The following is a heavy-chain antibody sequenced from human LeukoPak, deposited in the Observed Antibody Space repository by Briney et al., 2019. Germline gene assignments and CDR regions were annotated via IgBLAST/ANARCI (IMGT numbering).Heavy chain of an antibody. CDR1: GLTVSSNY. CDR2: IYSGGTT. V-gene: IGHV3-53*01. Sequence: GGSLRLSCAASGLTVSSNYMSWVRQAPGKGLEWVSVIYSGGTTYYADFVKGRFTISRDNSKNTLYLQMDSLRAEDTAVYYCARSMRVSWIQMWFDIWGQGTMVTVSS. CDR3: ARSMRVSWIQMWFDI. J-gene: IGHJ3*02. D-gene: IGHD5-18*01.